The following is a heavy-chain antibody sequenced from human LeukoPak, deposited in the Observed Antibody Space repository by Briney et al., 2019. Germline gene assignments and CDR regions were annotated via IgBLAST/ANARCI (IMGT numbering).Heavy chain of an antibody. CDR2: ISYDGSDK. V-gene: IGHV3-30-3*01. D-gene: IGHD2-2*01. J-gene: IGHJ6*03. Sequence: GGSLRLSCAASGFTVSSNYMSWVRQAPGKGLEWVAVISYDGSDKYYADSVKGRFTISRDNSKNTLYLQMNSLRAEDTAVYFCARAPINCSTASCDYYYYYYMDVWGKGTTVTVSS. CDR3: ARAPINCSTASCDYYYYYYMDV. CDR1: GFTVSSNY.